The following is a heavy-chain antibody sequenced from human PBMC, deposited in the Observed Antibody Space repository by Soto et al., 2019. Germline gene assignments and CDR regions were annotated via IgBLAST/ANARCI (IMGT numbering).Heavy chain of an antibody. CDR3: ARPRGELLRTWFDP. CDR2: IYHSGST. J-gene: IGHJ5*02. D-gene: IGHD3-10*01. Sequence: PSETLSLTCTVSGGSISSSSYYWGWIRQPPGKGLEWIGEIYHSGSTNYNPSLKSRVTISVDTSKNQFSLKLSSVTAADTAVYYCARPRGELLRTWFDPWGQGTLVTVSS. CDR1: GGSISSSSYY. V-gene: IGHV4-39*07.